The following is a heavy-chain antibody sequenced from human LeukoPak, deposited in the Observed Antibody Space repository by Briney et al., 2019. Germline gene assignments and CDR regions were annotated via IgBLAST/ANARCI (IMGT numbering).Heavy chain of an antibody. CDR2: ISGSGGST. CDR1: GFTFSSYA. D-gene: IGHD3-22*01. CDR3: AKAGKYYYDSSGYYPGDY. J-gene: IGHJ4*02. V-gene: IGHV3-23*01. Sequence: GGSLRLSCAASGFTFSSYAMSWVRQAPGKGLEWVSAISGSGGSTYYADSVKGWFTISRDNSKNTLYLQMNSLRAEDTAVYYCAKAGKYYYDSSGYYPGDYWGQGTLVTVSS.